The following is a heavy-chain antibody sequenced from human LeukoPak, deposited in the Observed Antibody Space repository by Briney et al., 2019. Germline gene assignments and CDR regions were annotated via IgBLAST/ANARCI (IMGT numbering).Heavy chain of an antibody. Sequence: SETLSLTCTVSGGSISSYYWSWIRQPPGKGLEWIGYIYYSGSTNYNPSLKSRVTISVDTSKNQFSLKLSSVTAADTAVYYCARDRGPYGSGYYFDYWGQGTLVTVSS. CDR3: ARDRGPYGSGYYFDY. CDR2: IYYSGST. CDR1: GGSISSYY. D-gene: IGHD3-10*01. J-gene: IGHJ4*02. V-gene: IGHV4-59*01.